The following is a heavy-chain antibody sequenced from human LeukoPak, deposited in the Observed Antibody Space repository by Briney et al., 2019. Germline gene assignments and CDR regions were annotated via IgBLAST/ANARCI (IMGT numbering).Heavy chain of an antibody. CDR3: ARDRPGIGYFDL. J-gene: IGHJ2*01. Sequence: GASVKVSCKASGYTFTSYYMHWVRQAPGQGLEWMEIINPSGGSTSYAQKFQGRVTMTRDTSTSTVYMELSSLRSEDTAVYYCARDRPGIGYFDLWGRGTLVTVSS. D-gene: IGHD1-14*01. V-gene: IGHV1-46*03. CDR2: INPSGGST. CDR1: GYTFTSYY.